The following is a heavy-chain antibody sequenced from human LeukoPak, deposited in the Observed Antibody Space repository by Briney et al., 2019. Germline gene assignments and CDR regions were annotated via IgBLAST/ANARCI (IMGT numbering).Heavy chain of an antibody. J-gene: IGHJ3*02. Sequence: GGSLRLSRAASGFTFSNYFMTWIRQAPGRGLEWVSYVSGSGGGAYYADSVKGRFIISRDNAKNSLFLQMNSLRVEDTAVYYCARDPTGDVIRSGGNSGAFDIWGQGTTVTVSS. CDR3: ARDPTGDVIRSGGNSGAFDI. CDR1: GFTFSNYF. D-gene: IGHD3-10*01. V-gene: IGHV3-11*01. CDR2: VSGSGGGA.